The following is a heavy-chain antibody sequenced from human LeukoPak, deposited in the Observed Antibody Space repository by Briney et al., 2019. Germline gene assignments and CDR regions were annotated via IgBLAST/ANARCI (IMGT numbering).Heavy chain of an antibody. CDR3: ARVAEVGATGYYYYMDV. D-gene: IGHD1-26*01. CDR2: SGGRT. J-gene: IGHJ6*03. CDR1: GFTFSSYG. Sequence: PGGSLRLSCAASGFTFSSYGMSWVRQAPGKGLEWVSVSGGRTYYADSVKGRFTISRDNSKNTLYLQMNSLRAEDTAVYYCARVAEVGATGYYYYMDVWGKGTTVTISS. V-gene: IGHV3-66*01.